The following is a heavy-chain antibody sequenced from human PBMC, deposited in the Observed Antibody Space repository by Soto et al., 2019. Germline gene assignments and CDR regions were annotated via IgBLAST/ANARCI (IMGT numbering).Heavy chain of an antibody. J-gene: IGHJ4*02. CDR1: GYTFTSYY. D-gene: IGHD6-19*01. CDR3: ARDMREGLSGWHGVDY. Sequence: QVQLVQSGAEVKKPGASVKVSCKPFGYTFTSYYIHWVRQAPGEGLEWMGIVNPSSGVTGYTQKFQGRVTMTTDTSTSTVYMELSSLRSEDTAVYYCARDMREGLSGWHGVDYWGQGILVTVSS. CDR2: VNPSSGVT. V-gene: IGHV1-46*01.